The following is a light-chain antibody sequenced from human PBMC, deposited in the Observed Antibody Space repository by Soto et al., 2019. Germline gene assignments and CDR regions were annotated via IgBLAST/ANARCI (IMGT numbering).Light chain of an antibody. V-gene: IGKV1-5*01. CDR2: DAS. J-gene: IGKJ4*01. Sequence: QMTQSPSTLSASVGYRFTITCRASHNIERWMAWYQQKPGKAPSLLIFDASTLHSGVPSRFSGSGSGTEFTLTISSLQPDDFATYYCQQYNSYPLTFGGGTKGDIK. CDR1: HNIERW. CDR3: QQYNSYPLT.